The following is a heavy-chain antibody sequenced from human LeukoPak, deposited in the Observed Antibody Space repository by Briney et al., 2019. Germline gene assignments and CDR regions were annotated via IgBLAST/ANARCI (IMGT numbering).Heavy chain of an antibody. D-gene: IGHD4-11*01. J-gene: IGHJ6*02. V-gene: IGHV6-1*01. Sequence: SQTLSLTCAISGDSVSSNSAAWNWIRQSPSRGLEWLGRTYYRSKWYNDYAVSAKSRITINPDTSKNQFSLHLSSVTPEDTAVYYCAREGDYKVGHYYYGLDVWGQGTTVTDSS. CDR2: TYYRSKWYN. CDR1: GDSVSSNSAA. CDR3: AREGDYKVGHYYYGLDV.